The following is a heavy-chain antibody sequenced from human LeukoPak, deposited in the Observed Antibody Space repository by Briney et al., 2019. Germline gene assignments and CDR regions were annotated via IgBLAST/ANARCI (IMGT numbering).Heavy chain of an antibody. V-gene: IGHV3-23*01. D-gene: IGHD6-19*01. J-gene: IGHJ4*02. CDR3: AKGSSSGWPYFFDY. CDR1: GFSFSIYA. Sequence: GGSLRLSCAASGFSFSIYAMSCVRQAPGKGLEWVSAISGGSGSSTYYADAVKGRFTISRDNSKTTLYLEMNSLRAEDTAVYYCAKGSSSGWPYFFDYWGQGTLVTVSS. CDR2: ISGGSGSST.